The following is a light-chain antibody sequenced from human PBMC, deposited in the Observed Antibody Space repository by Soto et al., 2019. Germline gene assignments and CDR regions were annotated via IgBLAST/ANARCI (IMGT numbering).Light chain of an antibody. CDR3: ASWDGSRTPFF. Sequence: QSALTQPASVSGSPGHSITLSCTGASSDVGNYNLVSWYQQHPGKAPKLIIYEGSKRPSGVSNRFSGSKSGNTASLTISGLQAEDEADYYCASWDGSRTPFFFGTGTRVTVL. CDR2: EGS. CDR1: SSDVGNYNL. V-gene: IGLV2-14*02. J-gene: IGLJ1*01.